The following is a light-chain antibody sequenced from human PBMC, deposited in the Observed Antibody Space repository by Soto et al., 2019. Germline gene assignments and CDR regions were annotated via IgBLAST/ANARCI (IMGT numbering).Light chain of an antibody. V-gene: IGLV2-14*03. CDR3: TSNTSSPPFYV. CDR2: DVS. J-gene: IGLJ1*01. Sequence: QSVLTQPASVSGSPGQSIAISCTGVRTDVADGYDYVSWYQQHPGQAPQLIIYDVSNRPSGVSDRFSGSKSGNTASLTISGLQAEDEAEYNATSNTSSPPFYVLRTGTKVTVL. CDR1: RTDVADGYDY.